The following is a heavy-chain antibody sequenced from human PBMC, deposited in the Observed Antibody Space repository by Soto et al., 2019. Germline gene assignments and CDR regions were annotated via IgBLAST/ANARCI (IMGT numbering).Heavy chain of an antibody. V-gene: IGHV4-4*02. CDR1: GGSITSSNW. J-gene: IGHJ6*02. Sequence: SETLSLTCVVSGGSITSSNWWKWVRQPPGKGLEWIGEIYHTGNTKYNPSLKSRVAISVDNSKNQFSLKLTSVTAADTAVYYCARGLVAPGVGGYHYNGMDVWGQGITVTVSS. CDR2: IYHTGNT. D-gene: IGHD2-2*01. CDR3: ARGLVAPGVGGYHYNGMDV.